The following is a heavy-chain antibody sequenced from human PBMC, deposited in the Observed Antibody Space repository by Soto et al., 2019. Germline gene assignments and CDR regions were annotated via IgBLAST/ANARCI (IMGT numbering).Heavy chain of an antibody. V-gene: IGHV3-43*01. D-gene: IGHD6-6*01. CDR2: ISWDGGST. CDR1: GFTFDDYT. Sequence: DVQLVESGGVVVQPGGSLRLSCAASGFTFDDYTMHWVRQAPGKGLEWVSLISWDGGSTYYADSVKGRFTISRDNSKNSLYLQMNSLRTEDTALYYCAKDIGSSSDYWGQGTLVTVSS. CDR3: AKDIGSSSDY. J-gene: IGHJ4*02.